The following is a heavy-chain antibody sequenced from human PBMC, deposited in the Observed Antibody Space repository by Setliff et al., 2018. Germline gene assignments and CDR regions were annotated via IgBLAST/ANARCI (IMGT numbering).Heavy chain of an antibody. J-gene: IGHJ4*02. CDR2: ISSSSSYI. CDR1: GFTFSSYS. CDR3: ARLRKDYGDYYYFDY. D-gene: IGHD4-17*01. V-gene: IGHV3-21*01. Sequence: PGGSLRLSCAASGFTFSSYSMNWVRQAPGKGLEWVSSISSSSSYIYYADSVKGRFTISRDNAKNSLYLQMNSLRAEDTAVYYCARLRKDYGDYYYFDYWGQGTLVTVSS.